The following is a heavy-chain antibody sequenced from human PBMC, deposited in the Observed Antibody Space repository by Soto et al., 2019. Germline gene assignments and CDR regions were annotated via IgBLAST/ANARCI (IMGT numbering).Heavy chain of an antibody. D-gene: IGHD3-10*01. V-gene: IGHV1-69*02. CDR2: IIPILGIA. J-gene: IGHJ4*02. Sequence: GASVKVSCKASGGTFSSYTISWVRQAPGQGLEWMGRIIPILGIANYAQKFQGRVTITADKSTSTAYMELSSLRSEDTAVYYCARAPASGKSGVDYRGQGTLVTVSS. CDR1: GGTFSSYT. CDR3: ARAPASGKSGVDY.